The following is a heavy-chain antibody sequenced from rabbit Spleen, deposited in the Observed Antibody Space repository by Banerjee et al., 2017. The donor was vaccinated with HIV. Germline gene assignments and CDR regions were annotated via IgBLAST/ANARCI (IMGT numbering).Heavy chain of an antibody. D-gene: IGHD2-1*01. CDR1: GVSLNDKDV. CDR2: INIVTGKS. V-gene: IGHV1S45*01. J-gene: IGHJ4*01. CDR3: VRDQAGDGDYGPYYLNL. Sequence: EQLEESGGGLVKPEGSLTLTCKASGVSLNDKDVMCWVRQAPGKGLEWIACINIVTGKSVYASWAKGRFIMSRTSSTTVTLQMTSLTAADTATYFCVRDQAGDGDYGPYYLNLWGQGTLVTVS.